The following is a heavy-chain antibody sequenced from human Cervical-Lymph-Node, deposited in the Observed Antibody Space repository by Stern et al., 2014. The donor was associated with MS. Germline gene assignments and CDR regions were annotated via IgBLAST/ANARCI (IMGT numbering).Heavy chain of an antibody. D-gene: IGHD3-3*01. CDR2: VHYSGTP. CDR1: GGSISSYY. V-gene: IGHV4-59*08. J-gene: IGHJ4*02. Sequence: VQLVESGPGLVKPSETLSLTCSVSGGSISSYYWNWIRQPPGKGLEWIANVHYSGTPNYNPSPKRRVTILLDTSMNKIALKLPSVTAADTAVYYCAGSGTYYPDYWGQGILVTVSS. CDR3: AGSGTYYPDY.